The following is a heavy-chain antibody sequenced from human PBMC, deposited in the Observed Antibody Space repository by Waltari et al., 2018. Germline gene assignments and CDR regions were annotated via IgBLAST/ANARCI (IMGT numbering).Heavy chain of an antibody. D-gene: IGHD1-1*01. V-gene: IGHV4-4*02. CDR1: GYSMKSNSW. CDR2: VLRNGRS. Sequence: QLQLQESGPGLVKPSETLSLTCTVSGYSMKSNSWWSWVRQSPDKGLEWIGQVLRNGRSNYNPSLEGRVIISLDTSNNRFSLELTSATAVDTAVYYCARDRGTGLYLDSWGPGTLVTVS. J-gene: IGHJ4*02. CDR3: ARDRGTGLYLDS.